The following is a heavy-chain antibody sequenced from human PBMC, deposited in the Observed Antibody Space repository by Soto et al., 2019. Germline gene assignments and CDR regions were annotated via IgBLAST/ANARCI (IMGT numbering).Heavy chain of an antibody. J-gene: IGHJ4*02. CDR2: INHSGST. Sequence: QVQVQQWGAGLLKPSETLSLTCAVYGGSFSTYYWSWIRQPPGKGLEWIDEINHSGSTNYNPSLKSRVTIAGDTSKNQLSLKVSSVTAADTAVYYCARGATGTRDFDFWGQGTLVTVSS. V-gene: IGHV4-34*01. CDR3: ARGATGTRDFDF. D-gene: IGHD1-1*01. CDR1: GGSFSTYY.